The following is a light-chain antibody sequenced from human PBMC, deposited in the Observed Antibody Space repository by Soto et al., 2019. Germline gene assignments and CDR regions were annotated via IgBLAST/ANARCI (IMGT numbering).Light chain of an antibody. CDR1: QSVSNY. V-gene: IGKV3-11*01. CDR3: QQRNLWPIT. CDR2: DAS. J-gene: IGKJ5*01. Sequence: EIVLTQSPATLSLSPGERASLSCRASQSVSNYLAWYQQKPGQAPRLLIYDASNRATGIPARFSGSGSGTDFTLTISSREPEDFAVYYCQQRNLWPITFGRGTRLDIK.